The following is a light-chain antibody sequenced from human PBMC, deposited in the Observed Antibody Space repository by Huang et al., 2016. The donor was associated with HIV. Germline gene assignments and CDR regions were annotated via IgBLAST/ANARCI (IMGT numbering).Light chain of an antibody. CDR3: QQYDNVSLA. CDR1: QDIGKS. CDR2: DVS. J-gene: IGKJ4*01. Sequence: DIQMTQSPSSLSASVGDRVTVTCQASQDIGKSLNWYQQKPGRAPKLLIHDVSILETGVPSRFSGSGSGTHFTFTIKSLQPEDIATYYCQQYDNVSLAFGGGTKVEMK. V-gene: IGKV1-33*01.